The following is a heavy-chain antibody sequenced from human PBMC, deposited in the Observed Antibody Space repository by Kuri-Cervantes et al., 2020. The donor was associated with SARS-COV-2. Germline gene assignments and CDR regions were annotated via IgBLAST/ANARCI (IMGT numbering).Heavy chain of an antibody. V-gene: IGHV1-46*01. CDR3: ARNLRNYGSGSYRVSGVYYYYYMDV. Sequence: ASVKVSCKASEYTFTSYDINWVRQATGQGLEWMGIINPSGGSTSYAQKFQGRVTMTRDTSTSTVYMELSSLRSEDTAVYYCARNLRNYGSGSYRVSGVYYYYYMDVWGKGTTVTVSS. CDR2: INPSGGST. D-gene: IGHD3-10*01. CDR1: EYTFTSYD. J-gene: IGHJ6*03.